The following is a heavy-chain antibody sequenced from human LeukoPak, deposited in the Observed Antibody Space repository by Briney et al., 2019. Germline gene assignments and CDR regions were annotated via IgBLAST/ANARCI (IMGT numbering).Heavy chain of an antibody. CDR1: GFLFSEYG. Sequence: GGSLRLSCTVSGFLFSEYGMHWVRQAPGKGLEWVAVIWNDGSNTYYGDSVKGLFTISRDNSKNSLYLQMNSLRAQHTIVYYCARDNAGLVKHLDAFDLWGQGTMVTVAS. D-gene: IGHD1-26*01. CDR2: IWNDGSNT. CDR3: ARDNAGLVKHLDAFDL. V-gene: IGHV3-33*08. J-gene: IGHJ3*01.